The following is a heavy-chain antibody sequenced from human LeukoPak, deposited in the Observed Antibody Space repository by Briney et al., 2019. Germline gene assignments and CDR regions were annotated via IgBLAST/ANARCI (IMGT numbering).Heavy chain of an antibody. V-gene: IGHV3-33*06. J-gene: IGHJ5*02. Sequence: GGSLRLSCEASGFTFSHFGMHWVSQAPGKGLEWVAVMWSDATNEYYADSVKGRFTISRDNFKRTVSLEMNSLRAEDTAVYYCAQDAQRGFDYSNSLEHWGQGSLVIVSS. CDR3: AQDAQRGFDYSNSLEH. D-gene: IGHD4-11*01. CDR1: GFTFSHFG. CDR2: MWSDATNE.